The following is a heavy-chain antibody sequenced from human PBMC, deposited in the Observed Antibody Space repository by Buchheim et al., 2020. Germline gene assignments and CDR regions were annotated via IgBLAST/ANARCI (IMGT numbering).Heavy chain of an antibody. D-gene: IGHD5-24*01. CDR3: ARENRDGYRNGVDV. J-gene: IGHJ6*02. CDR2: IRYSGTT. V-gene: IGHV4-39*07. Sequence: QLQLQESGPGLVKPSETLSLTCTVSGGSISNSAYFWGWIRQPPGKGPEWIATIRYSGTTYFNPSLQNRVTISVDTSKNQFSLTLRSVTAADTALHYCARENRDGYRNGVDVWGQGTT. CDR1: GGSISNSAYF.